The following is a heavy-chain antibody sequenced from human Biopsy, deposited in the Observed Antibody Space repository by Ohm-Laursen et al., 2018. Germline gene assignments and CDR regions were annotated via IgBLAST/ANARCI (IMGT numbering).Heavy chain of an antibody. J-gene: IGHJ5*02. V-gene: IGHV4-59*01. CDR1: GGSIISYY. CDR3: ARTPRDSFWSGSYKRGLWFDP. D-gene: IGHD3-3*01. CDR2: VYNGGIT. Sequence: GTLSLTCSVSGGSIISYYWTWIRQPPGKGLEWIGHVYNGGITNYNPSPKSRVTISKDTSKNQFSLQVNSVTAADTAVYYCARTPRDSFWSGSYKRGLWFDPWGQGTLVTVSS.